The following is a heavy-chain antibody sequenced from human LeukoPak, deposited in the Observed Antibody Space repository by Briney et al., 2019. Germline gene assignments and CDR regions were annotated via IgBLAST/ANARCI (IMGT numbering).Heavy chain of an antibody. V-gene: IGHV4-4*02. CDR2: VSLSGLT. CDR1: VGPKNRMNS. Sequence: PSGTLSLPCGMWVGPKNRMNSRGWLRQPPGQGLEWIGEVSLSGLTNYNPSLSSRVIMALDTSKNHLSLHLTSVTAADTAVYSCSREDGGFSPFGYWGQGYLVTVLS. CDR3: SREDGGFSPFGY. D-gene: IGHD3-16*01. J-gene: IGHJ4*02.